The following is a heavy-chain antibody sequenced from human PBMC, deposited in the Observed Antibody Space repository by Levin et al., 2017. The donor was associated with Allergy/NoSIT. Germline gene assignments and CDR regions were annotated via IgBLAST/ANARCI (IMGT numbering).Heavy chain of an antibody. J-gene: IGHJ4*01. CDR1: GDSISNSNW. D-gene: IGHD5-18*01. Sequence: SETLSLTCAVSGDSISNSNWWSWVRQPPGKGLEWIGEISHGGTTNYNPSLRSRVTISIDKSTNQLSLKLSSVTAADTAVYYCAREGPDTGFDYWDQTLVTVSS. V-gene: IGHV4-4*02. CDR2: ISHGGTT. CDR3: AREGPDTGFDY.